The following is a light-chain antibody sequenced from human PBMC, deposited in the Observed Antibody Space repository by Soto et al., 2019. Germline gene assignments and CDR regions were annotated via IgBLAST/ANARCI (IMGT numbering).Light chain of an antibody. CDR3: QQYESSPRK. J-gene: IGKJ1*01. V-gene: IGKV3-20*01. Sequence: EIVLTQSPGTLSLSPGERATLSCRASQSVSSSYLAWYQQKPGQAPRLLIYGASSRATGIPDRFSASGSGTDFTLTISRLEPEDFAVYYCQQYESSPRKFGQGTKVDIK. CDR1: QSVSSSY. CDR2: GAS.